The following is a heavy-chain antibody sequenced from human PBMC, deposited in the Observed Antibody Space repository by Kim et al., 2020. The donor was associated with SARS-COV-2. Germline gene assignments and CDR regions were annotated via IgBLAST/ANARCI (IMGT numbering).Heavy chain of an antibody. CDR1: GGSISSGGYY. V-gene: IGHV4-31*03. CDR3: ARDHLKNPVPLGYYYYGMDV. CDR2: IYYSGST. J-gene: IGHJ6*02. Sequence: SETLSLTCTASGGSISSGGYYWSWIRQHPGKGLEWIGYIYYSGSTYYNPSLKSRVTISVDTSKNQFSLKLSSVTAADTAVYYCARDHLKNPVPLGYYYYGMDVWGQGTTVTVSS.